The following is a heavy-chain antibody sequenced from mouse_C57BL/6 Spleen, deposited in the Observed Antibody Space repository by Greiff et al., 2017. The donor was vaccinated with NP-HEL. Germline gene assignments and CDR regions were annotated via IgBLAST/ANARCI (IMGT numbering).Heavy chain of an antibody. Sequence: QVQLKESGAELVKPGASVKLSCKASGYTFTSYWMQWVKQRPGQGLEWIGEIDPSDSYTNYNQKFKGKATLTVDTSSSTAYMQLSSLTSEDSAVYYCARGRGYDGYFDVWGTGTTVTVSS. J-gene: IGHJ1*03. D-gene: IGHD2-2*01. CDR2: IDPSDSYT. V-gene: IGHV1-50*01. CDR1: GYTFTSYW. CDR3: ARGRGYDGYFDV.